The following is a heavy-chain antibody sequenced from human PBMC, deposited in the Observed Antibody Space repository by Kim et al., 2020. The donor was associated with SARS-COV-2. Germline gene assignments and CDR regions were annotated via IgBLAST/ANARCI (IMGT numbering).Heavy chain of an antibody. V-gene: IGHV1-3*01. J-gene: IGHJ4*02. CDR2: INAGNGNT. Sequence: ASVKVSCKASGYTFTSYAMHWVRQAPGQRLEWMGWINAGNGNTKYSQKFQGRVTITRDTSASTAYMELSSLRSEDTAVYYCARGSRERYFDWLSNLFDYWGQGTLVTVSS. CDR3: ARGSRERYFDWLSNLFDY. D-gene: IGHD3-9*01. CDR1: GYTFTSYA.